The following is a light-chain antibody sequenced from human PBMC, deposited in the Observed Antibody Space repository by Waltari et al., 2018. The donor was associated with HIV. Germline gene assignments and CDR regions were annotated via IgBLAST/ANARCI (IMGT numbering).Light chain of an antibody. J-gene: IGKJ4*02. CDR2: NVY. Sequence: VLTQSPVSSPVALGQTASIYCKSSESLAQGDGSVYLSWLHQRPGQPPRFLLYNVYKRFSGIPDRFSGSGSGTEFTLKISRVEPEDVGVYYCMQATQFPRTLGPGTTVEI. CDR1: ESLAQGDGSVY. V-gene: IGKV2-24*01. CDR3: MQATQFPRT.